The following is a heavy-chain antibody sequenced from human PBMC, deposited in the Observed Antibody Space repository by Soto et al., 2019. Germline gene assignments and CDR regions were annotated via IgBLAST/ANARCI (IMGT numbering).Heavy chain of an antibody. V-gene: IGHV4-39*01. CDR2: IYYSGSA. CDR3: ARPASTGNYYY. D-gene: IGHD1-26*01. CDR1: GDSFSNSNYY. J-gene: IGHJ4*02. Sequence: QVQLQESGPGLVKPSETLSLTCTVSGDSFSNSNYYWGWIRQPPGKGLEWIGSIYYSGSAYYNPSLKSRVPIAVDTSKNQFSLKLSSVTAADTAVYYCARPASTGNYYYWGQGTLVTVSS.